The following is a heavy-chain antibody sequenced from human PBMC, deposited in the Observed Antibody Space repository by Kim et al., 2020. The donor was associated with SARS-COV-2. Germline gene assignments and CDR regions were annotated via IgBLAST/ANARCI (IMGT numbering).Heavy chain of an antibody. V-gene: IGHV4-4*02. Sequence: SETLSLTCAVPGASIRTSNNGNGWTWVRQPLGKGLEWIGEIYVRGTTNYNPSLESRVSMSIDNSKNQFSLKLTSVTAADTAVYYCARGFGVFWSSSEFDSWRQRTLVTVSS. CDR1: GASIRTSNNGNG. CDR2: IYVRGTT. CDR3: ARGFGVFWSSSEFDS. D-gene: IGHD3-16*01. J-gene: IGHJ4*02.